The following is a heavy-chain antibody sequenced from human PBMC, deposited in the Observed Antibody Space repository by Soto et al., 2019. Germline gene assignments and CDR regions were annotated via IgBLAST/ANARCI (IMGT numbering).Heavy chain of an antibody. CDR3: ARDIYLGY. J-gene: IGHJ4*02. CDR1: GFTVTSHY. V-gene: IGHV3-66*01. CDR2: IYSGGST. Sequence: VLLVESGGGLVQPGGSLRLSCAASGFTVTSHYMSWVRQAPGKGLEWVSVIYSGGSTYYAVSVKVRFTISRDNSKNTPYLQMYSLRAEDRSVHSCARDIYLGYWGQGTLVTVSS.